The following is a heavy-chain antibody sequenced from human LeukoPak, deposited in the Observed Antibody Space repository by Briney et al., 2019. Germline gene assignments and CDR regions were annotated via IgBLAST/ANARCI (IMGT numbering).Heavy chain of an antibody. D-gene: IGHD3-9*01. V-gene: IGHV3-21*01. CDR1: GFTFSSYS. CDR2: ISSSSSYI. J-gene: IGHJ5*02. Sequence: GGSLRLSCAASGFTFSSYSMNWVRQAPGKGLEWVSSISSSSSYIYYADSVKGRFTISRDNAKNSLYLQMNSLRAEDTAVYYCAREYYDILTGLNWFDPWGQGTLVTVSS. CDR3: AREYYDILTGLNWFDP.